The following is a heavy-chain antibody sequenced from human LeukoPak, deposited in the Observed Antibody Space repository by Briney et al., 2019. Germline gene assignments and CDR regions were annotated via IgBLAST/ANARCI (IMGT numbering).Heavy chain of an antibody. CDR3: ARVAARMGGSSYYYYGMDV. CDR1: GYTFTGYY. CDR2: INPNSGGT. D-gene: IGHD6-6*01. Sequence: ASVKVSCKASGYTFTGYYMHWVRQAPGQGLEWMGWINPNSGGTNYAQKFQGRVTMTRDTSISTAYMELSRLRSDDTAVYYCARVAARMGGSSYYYYGMDVWGQGTTVTVSS. V-gene: IGHV1-2*02. J-gene: IGHJ6*02.